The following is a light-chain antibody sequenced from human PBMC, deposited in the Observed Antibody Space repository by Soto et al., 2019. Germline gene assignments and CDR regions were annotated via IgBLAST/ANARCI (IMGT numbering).Light chain of an antibody. V-gene: IGKV1-6*01. J-gene: IGKJ5*01. Sequence: AIQMTQFPSSLSASVGYRFTITCRASRGIRNDLCWYQQKSWRAPKLLIFGASTLQSGVPSRFSGSGSGTDFTLTINSLQPEDFATYYCQQAASFPITFGQGTRVEIK. CDR3: QQAASFPIT. CDR2: GAS. CDR1: RGIRND.